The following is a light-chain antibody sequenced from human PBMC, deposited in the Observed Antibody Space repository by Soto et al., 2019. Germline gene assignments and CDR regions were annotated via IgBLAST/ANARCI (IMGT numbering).Light chain of an antibody. V-gene: IGKV1-39*01. CDR3: QQSYRTPFT. J-gene: IGKJ3*01. CDR1: QSISSY. Sequence: DIQMTQSPSSLSASVGDRVTITCRASQSISSYLNWYQQKPGKAPKLLIYAASSLQSGVPSRFSCSGSGTDFTLTISSLQPEDFATYYCQQSYRTPFTFGPGTTVDIK. CDR2: AAS.